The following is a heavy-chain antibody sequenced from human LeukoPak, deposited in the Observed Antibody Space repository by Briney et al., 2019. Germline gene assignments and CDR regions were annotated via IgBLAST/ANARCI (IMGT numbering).Heavy chain of an antibody. D-gene: IGHD1-7*01. CDR2: IKHDGSEK. Sequence: PGGSLRLSCAASGFTFSSHWMSWVRQAPGKGLEWVSNIKHDGSEKYYVGSVKGRFTISRDNAKNSLYLQMNSLIAEDTAVYYCALYNWNSKRDLDYWGQGTLVTVSS. V-gene: IGHV3-7*05. CDR3: ALYNWNSKRDLDY. J-gene: IGHJ4*02. CDR1: GFTFSSHW.